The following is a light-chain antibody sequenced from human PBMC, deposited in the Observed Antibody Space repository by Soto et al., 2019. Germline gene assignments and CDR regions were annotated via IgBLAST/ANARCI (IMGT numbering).Light chain of an antibody. CDR1: QSVLHSSNNKNY. CDR3: QQYYSMPWT. V-gene: IGKV4-1*01. CDR2: WAS. J-gene: IGKJ1*01. Sequence: SGMTHSADFLAVARGDGSTINGNATQSVLHSSNNKNYLAWFQHKPGQPPNLLISWASPRESGVPDRFSGSGSGTDFTLAISSLQAEDVAVYYCQQYYSMPWTFGQGTKV.